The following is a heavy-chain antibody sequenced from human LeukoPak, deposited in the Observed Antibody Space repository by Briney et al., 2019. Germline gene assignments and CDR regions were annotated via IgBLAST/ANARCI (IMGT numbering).Heavy chain of an antibody. CDR2: IFHSGST. Sequence: ASGTLSLTCAVSGGSISRSDWWSWVRQSPGKGLEWIGEIFHSGSTKYNPSLKSRVTISVDKSKNQFSLNLTSVTAADTAMYYCARDASLKTGAFDVWGQGTMVTVSS. CDR3: ARDASLKTGAFDV. D-gene: IGHD5/OR15-5a*01. J-gene: IGHJ3*01. V-gene: IGHV4-4*02. CDR1: GGSISRSDW.